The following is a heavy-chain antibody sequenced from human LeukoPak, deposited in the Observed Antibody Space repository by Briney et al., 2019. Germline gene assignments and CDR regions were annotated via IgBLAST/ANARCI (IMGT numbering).Heavy chain of an antibody. D-gene: IGHD6-6*01. CDR1: GYTFTSYD. V-gene: IGHV1-8*01. J-gene: IGHJ4*02. Sequence: ASVKVSCKASGYTFTSYDINWVRQATGQGPEWMGWMNPSSGSTGYAPKFQGRVTMTRNTSISTAYMELSGLRSEDTAVYYCAARGASSSSLRPLDFWGQGTLVTVSS. CDR2: MNPSSGST. CDR3: AARGASSSSLRPLDF.